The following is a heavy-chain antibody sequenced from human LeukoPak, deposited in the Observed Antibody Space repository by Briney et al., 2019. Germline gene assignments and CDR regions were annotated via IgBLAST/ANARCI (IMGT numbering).Heavy chain of an antibody. Sequence: PSETLSLTCAVYGGSFSGYYWSWIRQPPGKGLEWTGEINHSGSTNYNPSLKSRVTISVDTSKNQFSLKLSSVTAADTAVYYCARGVVDEPFGYWGQGTLVTVSS. V-gene: IGHV4-34*01. CDR3: ARGVVDEPFGY. D-gene: IGHD2-15*01. CDR1: GGSFSGYY. J-gene: IGHJ4*02. CDR2: INHSGST.